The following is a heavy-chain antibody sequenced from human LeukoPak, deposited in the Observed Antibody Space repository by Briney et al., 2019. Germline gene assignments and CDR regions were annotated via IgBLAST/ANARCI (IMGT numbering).Heavy chain of an antibody. J-gene: IGHJ4*02. CDR2: ISSSGSTI. CDR1: GFTFSSYE. CDR3: ARDGNYYDSSGCLYY. D-gene: IGHD3-22*01. Sequence: GGSLRLSCAASGFTFSSYEMNWVRQAPGKGLEWVSYISSSGSTIYYADSVKGRFTISRDNAKNSLYLQMNSLRAEDTAVYYCARDGNYYDSSGCLYYWGQGTLVTVSS. V-gene: IGHV3-48*03.